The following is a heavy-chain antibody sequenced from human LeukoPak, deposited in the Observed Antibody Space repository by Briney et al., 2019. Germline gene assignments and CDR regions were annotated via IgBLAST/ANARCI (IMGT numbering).Heavy chain of an antibody. CDR3: ARDRLAARGTFDY. D-gene: IGHD6-6*01. V-gene: IGHV1-2*02. J-gene: IGHJ4*02. CDR2: INPNSGGT. CDR1: GYTFTGDY. Sequence: ASVKVSCKASGYTFTGDYMHWVRQAPGQGLEWMGWINPNSGGTNYAQKFQGRVTMTRDASISTAYMELSRLRSDDTAVYYCARDRLAARGTFDYWGQGTLVTVSS.